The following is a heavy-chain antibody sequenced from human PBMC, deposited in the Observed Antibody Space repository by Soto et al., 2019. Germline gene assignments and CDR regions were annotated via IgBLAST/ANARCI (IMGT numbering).Heavy chain of an antibody. CDR3: ARGASLRYFDWLTPHYYYGMDV. CDR1: GYTFTSYD. V-gene: IGHV1-8*01. Sequence: ASVKVSCKASGYTFTSYDINWVRQATGQGLEWMGWMNPNSGNTGYAQKFQGRATMTRNTSISTAYMELSSLRSEDTAVYYCARGASLRYFDWLTPHYYYGMDVWGQGTTVTVSS. D-gene: IGHD3-9*01. CDR2: MNPNSGNT. J-gene: IGHJ6*02.